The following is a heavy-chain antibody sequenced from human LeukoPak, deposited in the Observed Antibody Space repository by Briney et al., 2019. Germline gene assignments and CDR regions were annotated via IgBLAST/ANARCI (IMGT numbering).Heavy chain of an antibody. CDR3: ARSSLLRYFDGVY. Sequence: ASVKVSCKASGGTFSSYAISWVRQAPGQGLEWMGWINPNSGGTNYAQKFQGRVTMTRDTSISTAYMELSRLRSDDTAVYYCARSSLLRYFDGVYWGQGTLVTVSS. D-gene: IGHD3-9*01. V-gene: IGHV1-2*02. CDR1: GGTFSSYA. CDR2: INPNSGGT. J-gene: IGHJ4*02.